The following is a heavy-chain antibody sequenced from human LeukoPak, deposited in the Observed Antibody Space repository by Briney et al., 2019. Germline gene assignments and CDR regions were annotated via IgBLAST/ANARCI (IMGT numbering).Heavy chain of an antibody. CDR1: GGSISNYY. CDR2: IYETGST. Sequence: SETLSLTCTVSGGSISNYYWNWIRQPPGRGLEWIGNIYETGSTNYNPSLKSRVTISVDTSKNQFSLKLSSVTAADTAVYYCVRPDDNSFDFWGQGTMVTVSS. D-gene: IGHD3-9*01. CDR3: VRPDDNSFDF. V-gene: IGHV4-59*08. J-gene: IGHJ3*01.